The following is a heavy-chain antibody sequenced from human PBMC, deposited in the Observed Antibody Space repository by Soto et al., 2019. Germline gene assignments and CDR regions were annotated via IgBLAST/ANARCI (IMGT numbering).Heavy chain of an antibody. D-gene: IGHD4-17*01. CDR1: GGSFSGYY. V-gene: IGHV4-34*01. CDR3: ARGDYGDYFPFDY. Sequence: QVQLQQWGAGLLKPSETLSLTCAVYGGSFSGYYWSWIRQPPGKGLEWIGEINHSGSTNYNPSLKSRVTISVDTSKHQFSLKLSSVPAADTAVYYCARGDYGDYFPFDYWGQGTLVTVSS. CDR2: INHSGST. J-gene: IGHJ4*02.